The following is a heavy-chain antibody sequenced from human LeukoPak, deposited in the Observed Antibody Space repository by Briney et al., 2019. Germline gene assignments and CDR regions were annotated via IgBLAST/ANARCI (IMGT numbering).Heavy chain of an antibody. J-gene: IGHJ4*02. Sequence: PGGSLRLSCTTSGFNFGDYAMTWVRQAPGKGLEWVSTISGSGGSTYYADSVKGRFTISRDNSKNTLYLQMNSLRAEDTAVYYCAKYRVTIFGVVIIRRWGGDFDYWGQGTLVTVSS. V-gene: IGHV3-23*01. D-gene: IGHD3-3*01. CDR3: AKYRVTIFGVVIIRRWGGDFDY. CDR1: GFNFGDYA. CDR2: ISGSGGST.